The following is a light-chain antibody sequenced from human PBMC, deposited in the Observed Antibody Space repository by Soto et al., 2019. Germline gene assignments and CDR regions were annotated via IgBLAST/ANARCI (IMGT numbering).Light chain of an antibody. Sequence: DIQMTQSPSSVSASVGDRVTITFRASRNIGDRLAWFRHKPGKAPQLLIQTASTLVRETPSRFSGSGSGTDFTLTISRLEPEDFAVYYCQQYGSSGTFGQGTKVDIK. CDR1: RNIGDR. J-gene: IGKJ1*01. CDR2: TAS. CDR3: QQYGSSGT. V-gene: IGKV1-12*01.